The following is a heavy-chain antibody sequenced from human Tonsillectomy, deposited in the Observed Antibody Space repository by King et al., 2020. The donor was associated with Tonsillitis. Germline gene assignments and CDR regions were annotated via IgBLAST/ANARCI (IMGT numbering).Heavy chain of an antibody. CDR1: GGGIGGDC. CDR3: ARESDYYGSSGYYLGYFDY. D-gene: IGHD3-22*01. Sequence: TGAVAGGGIGGDCGSWSRQPPGKGLEWIGYICYRGRTNYNPARNSRVTISVDTSKNQFSLKPSPVTAADTAVYYCARESDYYGSSGYYLGYFDYWGQGTLVTVSS. V-gene: IGHV4-59*01. CDR2: ICYRGRT. J-gene: IGHJ4*02.